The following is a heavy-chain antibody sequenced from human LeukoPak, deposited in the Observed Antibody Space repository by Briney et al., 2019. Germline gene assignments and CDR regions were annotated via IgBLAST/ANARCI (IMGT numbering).Heavy chain of an antibody. Sequence: GGSLRLSCAASGFTLSPYSLNWVRQAPGKGLEWVSFISSSSSYIYYADSVKGRFTISRDDAQNSVYLLMSSLRSEDTAVYYCASSQYCSSTSCQNWFDPWGQGTLVTVPS. V-gene: IGHV3-21*04. CDR3: ASSQYCSSTSCQNWFDP. CDR2: ISSSSSYI. D-gene: IGHD2-2*01. J-gene: IGHJ5*02. CDR1: GFTLSPYS.